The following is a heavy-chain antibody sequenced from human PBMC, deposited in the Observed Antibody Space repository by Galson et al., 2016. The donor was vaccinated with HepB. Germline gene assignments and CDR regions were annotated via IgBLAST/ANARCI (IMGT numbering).Heavy chain of an antibody. D-gene: IGHD1-1*01. J-gene: IGHJ4*02. V-gene: IGHV4-59*01. Sequence: SETLSLTCTVSGGSIRNYYWSWIRQPPGKGLEWIGYVYYTGSTIYNPSLKSRVTISVDTSKNQFSLKLNSVTAADASVYYCARTGGFLLPNQPIDDWGQGTLVTVSS. CDR2: VYYTGST. CDR3: ARTGGFLLPNQPIDD. CDR1: GGSIRNYY.